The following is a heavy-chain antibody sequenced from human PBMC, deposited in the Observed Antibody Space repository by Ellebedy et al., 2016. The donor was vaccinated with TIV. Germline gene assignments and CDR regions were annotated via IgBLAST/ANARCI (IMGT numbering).Heavy chain of an antibody. V-gene: IGHV3-30*03. CDR2: ISYDANNK. Sequence: GESLKISCAASGFTFSSYDMHWVRQAPGKGLEWVSLISYDANNKYYADSVKGRLTVSTDNSKNTLYLQMDSLTVEDTAVYFCARFDLLTVVTLDYWGQGILVTVSS. CDR3: ARFDLLTVVTLDY. J-gene: IGHJ4*02. CDR1: GFTFSSYD. D-gene: IGHD4-23*01.